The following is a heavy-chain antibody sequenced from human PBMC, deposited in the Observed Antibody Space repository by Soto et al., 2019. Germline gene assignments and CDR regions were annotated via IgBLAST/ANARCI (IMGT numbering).Heavy chain of an antibody. CDR3: ARSLDYYDSSGYSFDY. CDR2: IYYSGST. CDR1: GGSISSYY. V-gene: IGHV4-59*01. J-gene: IGHJ4*02. Sequence: PSETRLTCTVSGGSISSYYWSWIRQPPGKGLEWIGYIYYSGSTNYNPSLKGRVTISVDTSKNQFSLKLSSVTAADTAVYYCARSLDYYDSSGYSFDYWGQGTLVTVSS. D-gene: IGHD3-22*01.